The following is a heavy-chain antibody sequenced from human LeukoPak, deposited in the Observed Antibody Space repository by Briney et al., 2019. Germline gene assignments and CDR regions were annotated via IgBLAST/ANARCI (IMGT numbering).Heavy chain of an antibody. CDR2: IWYDGSNK. CDR3: ARDQRATYYYDSSGYYLFDY. Sequence: GRSLRLSCAASGFTFSSYGMHWVRQAPGKGLEWVAVIWYDGSNKYYADSVKGRFTISRDNSKNTLYLQMNSLRAEDTAVYYCARDQRATYYYDSSGYYLFDYWGQGTLVTVSS. V-gene: IGHV3-33*01. CDR1: GFTFSSYG. D-gene: IGHD3-22*01. J-gene: IGHJ4*02.